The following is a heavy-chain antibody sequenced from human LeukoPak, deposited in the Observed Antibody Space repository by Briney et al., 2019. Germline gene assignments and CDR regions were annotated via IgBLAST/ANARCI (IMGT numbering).Heavy chain of an antibody. Sequence: SETLSLTCTVSGGSMSSDYCSWIRQPPGKGLEFIGYIHYSGNTNYNPSLKSRVTMSVDTSKNHFSLKLSSVTAADTAVYYCARTGYGDHFNLSGRGTLVTVSS. J-gene: IGHJ2*01. V-gene: IGHV4-59*08. CDR1: GGSMSSDY. CDR2: IHYSGNT. CDR3: ARTGYGDHFNL. D-gene: IGHD4-17*01.